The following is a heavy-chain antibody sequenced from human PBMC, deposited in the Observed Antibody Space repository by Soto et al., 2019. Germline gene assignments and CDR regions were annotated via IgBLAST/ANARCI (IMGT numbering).Heavy chain of an antibody. CDR1: GDSITSGGYY. J-gene: IGHJ6*02. D-gene: IGHD3-10*01. Sequence: SETLSLTCTVSGDSITSGGYYWSWLRQPPGKGLEWIGYIYHSGGASYNPSLRGRAVISIDTSKNQFPLRLNAVTAADTATYYCARDYYGAGSQYYYYGMEVWGQGTTVTVS. V-gene: IGHV4-31*03. CDR3: ARDYYGAGSQYYYYGMEV. CDR2: IYHSGGA.